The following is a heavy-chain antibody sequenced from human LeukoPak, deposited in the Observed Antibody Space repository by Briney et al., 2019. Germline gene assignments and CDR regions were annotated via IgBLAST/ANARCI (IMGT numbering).Heavy chain of an antibody. CDR3: AREAPGGSGWTYFDY. V-gene: IGHV4-59*02. CDR1: GGSASGHY. Sequence: SETLSLTFAVSGGSASGHYWDWIPEPPRKGLEWIGYLYASGSANYPPSLKSRVTISLDTSENHVYLRLTSVTAEDTAVYYCAREAPGGSGWTYFDYWGQGSLVTVSS. J-gene: IGHJ4*02. D-gene: IGHD6-19*01. CDR2: LYASGSA.